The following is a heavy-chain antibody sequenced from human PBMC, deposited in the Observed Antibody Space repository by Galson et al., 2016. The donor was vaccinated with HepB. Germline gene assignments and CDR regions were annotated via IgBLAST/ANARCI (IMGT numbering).Heavy chain of an antibody. J-gene: IGHJ4*02. V-gene: IGHV4-4*02. CDR2: ILHTGRV. D-gene: IGHD5-24*01. Sequence: ETLSLTCAVPGGSVSSSDWWSWVRQPPGQGLEWIGQILHTGRVYYTPSPPSRVTITVDTCNYHFSLRLSSVTAADTALYYCARQHRGGPSDYWGQGTLVIVSS. CDR3: ARQHRGGPSDY. CDR1: GGSVSSSDW.